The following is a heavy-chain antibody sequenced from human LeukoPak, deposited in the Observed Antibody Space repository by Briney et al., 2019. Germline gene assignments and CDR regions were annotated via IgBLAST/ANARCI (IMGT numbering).Heavy chain of an antibody. CDR3: ARYSGGYCSNGVCSDAFDM. V-gene: IGHV1-2*02. CDR2: INPNSGGT. CDR1: GYTFTGYY. D-gene: IGHD2-8*01. J-gene: IGHJ3*02. Sequence: ASVKVSCKASGYTFTGYYMHWVRQAPGQGLEWMGWINPNSGGTNYAQKLQGRVILTTDTSTNTAYMELRSLRSDDTAVYYCARYSGGYCSNGVCSDAFDMWGQGTMVTVSS.